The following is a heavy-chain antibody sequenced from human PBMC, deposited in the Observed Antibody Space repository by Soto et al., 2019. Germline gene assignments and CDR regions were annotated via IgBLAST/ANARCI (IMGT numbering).Heavy chain of an antibody. CDR3: ARAPVDLWSGYRYYYYYYMDV. D-gene: IGHD3-3*01. J-gene: IGHJ6*03. Sequence: GGSLRLSCAASGFTFSSYSMNWVRQAPGKGLEWVSSISSSSSYIYYADSVKGRFTISRDNAKNSLYLQMNSLRAEDTAVYYCARAPVDLWSGYRYYYYYYMDVWGKGTTVTVSS. CDR1: GFTFSSYS. V-gene: IGHV3-21*01. CDR2: ISSSSSYI.